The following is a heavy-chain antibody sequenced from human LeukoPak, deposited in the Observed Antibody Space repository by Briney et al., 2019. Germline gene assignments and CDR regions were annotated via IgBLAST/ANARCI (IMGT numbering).Heavy chain of an antibody. CDR1: GGSISSGGYY. Sequence: SETLSLTCTVSGGSISSGGYYWSWIRQHPGKGLEWIGYIYYSGSTYYNPSLKSRVTISVDTSKNQFSLKLSSVTAADTAVYYCARAKLDWFDPWGLGTLVTVSS. J-gene: IGHJ5*02. CDR3: ARAKLDWFDP. V-gene: IGHV4-31*03. CDR2: IYYSGST.